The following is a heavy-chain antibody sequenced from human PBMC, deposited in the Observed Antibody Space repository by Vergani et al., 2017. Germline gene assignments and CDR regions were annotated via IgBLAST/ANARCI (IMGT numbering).Heavy chain of an antibody. J-gene: IGHJ5*02. CDR2: INHSGST. CDR3: ASSKGIVVVGGRWFDP. Sequence: QVQLQQWGAGLLKPSETLSLTCAVYGRSFSGYYWSWIRQPPGKGLEWFGEINHSGSTNYNPSLKSRVTISVDTSKNQFSLKLSSVTAADTAVYYCASSKGIVVVGGRWFDPWGQGTLVTVSS. CDR1: GRSFSGYY. V-gene: IGHV4-34*01. D-gene: IGHD2-21*01.